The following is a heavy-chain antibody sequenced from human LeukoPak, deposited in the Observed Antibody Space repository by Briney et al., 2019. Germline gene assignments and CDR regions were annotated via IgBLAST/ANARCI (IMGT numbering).Heavy chain of an antibody. CDR1: GGSFSGYY. D-gene: IGHD6-19*01. Sequence: SETLSLTCAVYGGSFSGYYWSWIRQPPGEGLEWIGYIYTNGSTKYNPSLKSRVTISVDTSKNQFSLKLSSVTAADTAVYYCARHRSGYRSGLLDYWGQGTLVTVSS. V-gene: IGHV4-4*09. CDR3: ARHRSGYRSGLLDY. J-gene: IGHJ4*02. CDR2: IYTNGST.